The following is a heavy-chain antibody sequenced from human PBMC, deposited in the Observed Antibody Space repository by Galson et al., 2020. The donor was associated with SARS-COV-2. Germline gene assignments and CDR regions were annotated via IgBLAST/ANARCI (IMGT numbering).Heavy chain of an antibody. V-gene: IGHV4-39*07. CDR3: ARALSQSQWFGEFYDF. CDR2: IFSSRST. Sequence: SETLSLTCTVSGGSISSSSYYWGWIRQPPGKGLEWIGSIFSSRSTYYNPSLKSRVTISVDTSKNQFSLKLSSVTAADTAVYYCARALSQSQWFGEFYDFWGQGTLVTVSS. J-gene: IGHJ4*02. D-gene: IGHD3-10*01. CDR1: GGSISSSSYY.